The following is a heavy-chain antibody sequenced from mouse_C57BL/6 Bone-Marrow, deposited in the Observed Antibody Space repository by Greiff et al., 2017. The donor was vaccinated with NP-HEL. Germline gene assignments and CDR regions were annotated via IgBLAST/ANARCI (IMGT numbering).Heavy chain of an antibody. CDR2: ISSGGDYI. D-gene: IGHD3-3*01. Sequence: EVMLVESGEGLVKPGGSLKLSCAASGFTFSSYAMSWVRQTPEKRLEWVAYISSGGDYIYYADTVKGRFTLSRDNARNTLYLQMSSLKSEDTAMYYCTRDARGLAYWGRGTLVTLSA. CDR3: TRDARGLAY. J-gene: IGHJ3*01. CDR1: GFTFSSYA. V-gene: IGHV5-9-1*02.